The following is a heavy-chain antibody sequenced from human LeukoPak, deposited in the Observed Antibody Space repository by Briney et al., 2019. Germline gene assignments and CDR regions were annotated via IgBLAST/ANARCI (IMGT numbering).Heavy chain of an antibody. CDR3: ARDPPAYYDFWSGYRRSPDAFDI. V-gene: IGHV1-69*04. Sequence: SVKVSRKASGGTFSSYTISWVRQAPGQGLEWMGRIIPILGIANYAQKFQGRVTITADKSTSTAYMELSSLRSEDTAVYYCARDPPAYYDFWSGYRRSPDAFDIWGQGTMVTVSS. CDR1: GGTFSSYT. D-gene: IGHD3-3*01. CDR2: IIPILGIA. J-gene: IGHJ3*02.